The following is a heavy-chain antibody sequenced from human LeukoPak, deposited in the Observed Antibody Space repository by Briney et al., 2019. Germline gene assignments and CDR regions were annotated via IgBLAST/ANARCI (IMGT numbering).Heavy chain of an antibody. V-gene: IGHV4-39*01. CDR3: ARHERKQWLESSDY. D-gene: IGHD6-19*01. J-gene: IGHJ4*02. CDR2: IYYSGST. CDR1: GGSISSSSYY. Sequence: SETLSLTCTVSGGSISSSSYYWGWIRQPPGKGLEWIGSIYYSGSTYYNPSLKSRVTISVDTSKNQFSLKLSSVTAADTAVYYYARHERKQWLESSDYWGQGTLVTVSS.